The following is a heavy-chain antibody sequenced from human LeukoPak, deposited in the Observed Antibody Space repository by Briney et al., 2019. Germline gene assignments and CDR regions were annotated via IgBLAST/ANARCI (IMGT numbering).Heavy chain of an antibody. CDR2: IYSGGST. CDR1: GFTVSSNY. J-gene: IGHJ4*02. Sequence: GGSLRLSCAASGFTVSSNYMSWVRQAPGKGLEWVSVIYSGGSTYYADSVKGRFTISRDNAKNSLYLQMNSLRAEDTAVYYCARDIEAAGLFLDYWGQGTLVTVSS. V-gene: IGHV3-53*01. D-gene: IGHD6-13*01. CDR3: ARDIEAAGLFLDY.